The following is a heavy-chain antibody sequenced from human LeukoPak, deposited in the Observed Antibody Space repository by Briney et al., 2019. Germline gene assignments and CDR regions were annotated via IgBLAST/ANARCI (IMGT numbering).Heavy chain of an antibody. CDR1: GFTFSSDG. Sequence: HPGRSLRLSCAASGFTFSSDGMHWVRQAPGKGLEGVAVIWYDGSNKYYADSVKGRFTISRDNSKNTLYLKMNSLRAEATAVYYCARGPAFRYSSSWYGVPNKKGLDYWGQGTLVTVSS. D-gene: IGHD6-13*01. V-gene: IGHV3-33*01. CDR2: IWYDGSNK. CDR3: ARGPAFRYSSSWYGVPNKKGLDY. J-gene: IGHJ4*02.